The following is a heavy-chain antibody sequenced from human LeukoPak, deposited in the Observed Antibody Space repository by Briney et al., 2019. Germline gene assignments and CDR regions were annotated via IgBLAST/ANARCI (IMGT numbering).Heavy chain of an antibody. CDR1: GYTFTGYY. Sequence: ASVKVSCKASGYTFTGYYMHWVRQAPGQGLEWMGWINPNSGGTNYAQKFQDRVTMTRDTSISTAYMELSRLRSDDTAVYYCARERPLLWLGELSGSDYWGQGTLVTVSS. J-gene: IGHJ4*02. CDR2: INPNSGGT. CDR3: ARERPLLWLGELSGSDY. D-gene: IGHD3-10*01. V-gene: IGHV1-2*02.